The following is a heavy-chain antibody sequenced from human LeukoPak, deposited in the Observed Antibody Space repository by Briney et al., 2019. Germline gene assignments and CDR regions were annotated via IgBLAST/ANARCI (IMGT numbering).Heavy chain of an antibody. CDR1: GYTFTSYD. CDR3: ARDWGDYYDSSGHADY. V-gene: IGHV1-18*01. D-gene: IGHD3-22*01. CDR2: ISAYNGNT. J-gene: IGHJ4*02. Sequence: ASVKVSCKASGYTFTSYDINWVRQATGQGLEWMGWISAYNGNTNYAQKLQGRVTMTTDTSTSTAYMELRSLRSDDTAVYYCARDWGDYYDSSGHADYWGQGTLVTVSS.